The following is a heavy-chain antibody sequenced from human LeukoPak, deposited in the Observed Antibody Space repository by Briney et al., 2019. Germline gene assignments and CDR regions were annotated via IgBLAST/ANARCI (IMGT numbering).Heavy chain of an antibody. CDR3: AREEISGPLDY. J-gene: IGHJ4*02. Sequence: PSETLSLTCTVSGGSISSYYWSWIRQPPGKGLEWIGYIYYSGSTNYNPSLKSRVTISVDTSKNQFSLKLSSVTAADTAVYYCAREEISGPLDYWGQGTLVTVSS. D-gene: IGHD6-19*01. CDR1: GGSISSYY. CDR2: IYYSGST. V-gene: IGHV4-59*12.